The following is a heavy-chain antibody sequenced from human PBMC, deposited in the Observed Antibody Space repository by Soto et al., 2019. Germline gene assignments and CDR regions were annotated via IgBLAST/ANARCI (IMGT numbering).Heavy chain of an antibody. CDR2: IWYVGSNK. J-gene: IGHJ3*02. CDR3: ARDVAVAGTQLAAGAFDI. D-gene: IGHD6-19*01. Sequence: GGSLRLSCAASGFTFSSYGMHWVRQAPGKGLEWVAVIWYVGSNKYYADSVKGRFTISRDNSKNTLYLQMNSLRAEDTAVYYCARDVAVAGTQLAAGAFDIWGQGTMVTVSS. V-gene: IGHV3-33*01. CDR1: GFTFSSYG.